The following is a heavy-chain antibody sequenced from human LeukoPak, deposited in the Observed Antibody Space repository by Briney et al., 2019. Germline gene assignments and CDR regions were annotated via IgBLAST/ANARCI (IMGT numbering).Heavy chain of an antibody. D-gene: IGHD6-13*01. V-gene: IGHV1-8*01. CDR2: MSPTSGKT. Sequence: ASVKVSCKASGYTFTSYDINWVRQATGQGLEGRGGMSPTSGKTGYAQKFKGSVTMTRNISISTAYLAMSRLRSDDTAVYYCAHIAAADDFDYWGQGTLVTVSS. J-gene: IGHJ4*02. CDR1: GYTFTSYD. CDR3: AHIAAADDFDY.